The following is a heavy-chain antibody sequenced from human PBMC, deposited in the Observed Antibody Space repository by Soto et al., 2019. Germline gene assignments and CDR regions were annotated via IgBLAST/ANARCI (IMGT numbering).Heavy chain of an antibody. V-gene: IGHV4-59*01. Sequence: QVQLQESGPGLVKPSETLSLTCTVSGDSISSYYWSWIRQPPGKGLEWIGYIYYSGSTNYNPSLKSRVTISVDTSNNQFSLKLSSVTAADTAVYFCARGGNYYYYMDVWGKGTTVTVSS. CDR1: GDSISSYY. CDR2: IYYSGST. J-gene: IGHJ6*03. CDR3: ARGGNYYYYMDV.